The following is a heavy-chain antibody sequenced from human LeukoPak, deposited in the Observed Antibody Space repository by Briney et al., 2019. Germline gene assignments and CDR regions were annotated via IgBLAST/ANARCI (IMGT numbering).Heavy chain of an antibody. Sequence: SETLSLTCTVSGGSISSYYWSWIRQPPGKGLEWIGYIYYSGSTNYNPSLKSRVTISVDTSKNQFSLKLSSVTAADTAVYYCARDDFWSGYTRFDPWGQGTLVTVSS. V-gene: IGHV4-59*08. CDR2: IYYSGST. J-gene: IGHJ5*02. CDR3: ARDDFWSGYTRFDP. CDR1: GGSISSYY. D-gene: IGHD3-3*01.